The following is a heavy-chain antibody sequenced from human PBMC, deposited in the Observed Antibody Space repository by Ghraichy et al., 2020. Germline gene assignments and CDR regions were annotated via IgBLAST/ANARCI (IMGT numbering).Heavy chain of an antibody. J-gene: IGHJ4*02. CDR1: GASISSTNW. Sequence: SETLSLTCVVSGASISSTNWWTWVRQPPGKGLEWIGEISHSGSTNYNPSLKSRVTISLDKSKNQYSLDLNSVTAADTAVYYCARDGAGTGLQCYFDYCGQGTLVTVSS. V-gene: IGHV4-4*02. CDR2: ISHSGST. D-gene: IGHD6-19*01. CDR3: ARDGAGTGLQCYFDY.